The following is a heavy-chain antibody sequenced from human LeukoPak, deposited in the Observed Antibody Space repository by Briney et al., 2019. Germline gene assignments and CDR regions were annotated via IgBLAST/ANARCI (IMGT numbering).Heavy chain of an antibody. CDR1: GFTFSSYA. CDR2: ISGSGGST. V-gene: IGHV3-23*01. Sequence: GGSLRVSCAASGFTFSSYAMSWVRQAPGKGLEWVSAISGSGGSTYYADSVKGRFTISRDNSKNTLYLQMNSLRAEDTAVYYCAKDLDCSSTSCDRDYWGQGTLVTVSS. D-gene: IGHD2-2*02. CDR3: AKDLDCSSTSCDRDY. J-gene: IGHJ4*02.